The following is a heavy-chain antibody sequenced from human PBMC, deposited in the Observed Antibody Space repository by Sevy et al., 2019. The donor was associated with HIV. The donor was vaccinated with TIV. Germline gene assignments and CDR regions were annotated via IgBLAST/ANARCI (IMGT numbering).Heavy chain of an antibody. D-gene: IGHD2-15*01. J-gene: IGHJ6*02. CDR1: GFTFSNYN. CDR2: ISSSSRYI. CDR3: ARVVAYCSGGSCFPGYYYGMHV. Sequence: GGSLRLSCAASGFTFSNYNMNWVRQAPGKGLEWVSSISSSSRYIYYADSMKGRFTISRDNAKNSLYLQMNSLRAEDTAVYYCARVVAYCSGGSCFPGYYYGMHVWGQGTTVTVSS. V-gene: IGHV3-21*01.